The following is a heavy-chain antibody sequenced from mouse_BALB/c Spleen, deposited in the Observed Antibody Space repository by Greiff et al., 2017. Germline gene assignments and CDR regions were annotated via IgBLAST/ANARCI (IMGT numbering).Heavy chain of an antibody. Sequence: EVKVVESGGGLVQPGGSLKLSCAASGFTFSSYTMSWVRQTPEKRLEWVAYISNGGGSTYYPDTVKGRFTISRDNAKNTLYLQMSSLKSEDTAMYYCARDDGNYLDYWGQGTTLTVSS. CDR1: GFTFSSYT. CDR2: ISNGGGST. D-gene: IGHD2-3*01. J-gene: IGHJ2*01. CDR3: ARDDGNYLDY. V-gene: IGHV5-12-2*01.